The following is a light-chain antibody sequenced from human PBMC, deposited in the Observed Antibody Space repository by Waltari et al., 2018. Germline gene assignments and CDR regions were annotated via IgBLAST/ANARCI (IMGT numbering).Light chain of an antibody. CDR1: ESISTW. CDR2: RTS. J-gene: IGKJ2*01. CDR3: QQYSYFST. Sequence: DIQMTQSPSTLSPSVGDRVTITCRASESISTWLAWYQPKPGPAPQLLIYRTSNPQSADTPRFSGSGSGTEFTITIRSLQPGDFATYYCQQYSYFSTFGQGTKLEIK. V-gene: IGKV1-5*03.